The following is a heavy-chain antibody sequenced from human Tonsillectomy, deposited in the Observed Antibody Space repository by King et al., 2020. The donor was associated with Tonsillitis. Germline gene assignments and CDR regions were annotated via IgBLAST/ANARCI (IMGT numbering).Heavy chain of an antibody. D-gene: IGHD3-22*01. CDR3: ARVYSSGSTDAFDI. CDR2: IYPGDSVT. CDR1: GYSFTSYW. J-gene: IGHJ3*02. V-gene: IGHV5-51*01. Sequence: VQLVESGAEVKKPGESLKISCKGSGYSFTSYWIGWVRQMPGKGLEWMGIIYPGDSVTRYSPSFQGQGTISAAKSISTAYLQWGSLKASDTAMYYCARVYSSGSTDAFDIWGQGTMVTVSS.